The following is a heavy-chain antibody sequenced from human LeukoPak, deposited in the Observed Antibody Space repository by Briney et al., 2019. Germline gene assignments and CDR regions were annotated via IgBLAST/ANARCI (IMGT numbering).Heavy chain of an antibody. CDR2: IHYSGST. Sequence: PSETLSLTCTVSGGSISRYYWSWIRQSPGKGLEWIGYIHYSGSTNYNPSLKSRVTISVDRSKNELSLKLSSATAADTAGYYCGRPGIEERPEEFDHWGQGTLVT. D-gene: IGHD1-26*01. CDR3: GRPGIEERPEEFDH. CDR1: GGSISRYY. J-gene: IGHJ4*02. V-gene: IGHV4-59*08.